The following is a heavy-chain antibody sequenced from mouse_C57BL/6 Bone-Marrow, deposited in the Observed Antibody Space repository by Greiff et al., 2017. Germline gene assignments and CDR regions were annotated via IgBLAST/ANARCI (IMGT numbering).Heavy chain of an antibody. V-gene: IGHV5-17*01. J-gene: IGHJ4*01. D-gene: IGHD1-1*01. Sequence: DVKLVESGGGLVKPGGSLKLSCAASGFTFSDYGMHWVRQAPEKGLEWVAYISSGSSTIYYADTVKGRFTISRDNAKNTLFLQMTSLRSEDTAMYYCARRSHYGSRDYWGQGTSVTVSA. CDR2: ISSGSSTI. CDR1: GFTFSDYG. CDR3: ARRSHYGSRDY.